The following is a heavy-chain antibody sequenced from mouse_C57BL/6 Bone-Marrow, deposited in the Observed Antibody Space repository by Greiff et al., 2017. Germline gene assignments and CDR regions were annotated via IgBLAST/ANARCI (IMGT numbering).Heavy chain of an antibody. CDR3: TAFITTVVAHFDY. J-gene: IGHJ2*01. D-gene: IGHD1-1*01. Sequence: EVQVVESGGGLVQPGGSMKLSCAASGFTFSDAWMDWVRQSPEKGLEWVAEIRNKANNHATYYAESVKGRFTISRDDSKRSVYLQMTSLRAEDTGIYYCTAFITTVVAHFDYWGQGTTLTVSS. CDR1: GFTFSDAW. V-gene: IGHV6-6*01. CDR2: IRNKANNHAT.